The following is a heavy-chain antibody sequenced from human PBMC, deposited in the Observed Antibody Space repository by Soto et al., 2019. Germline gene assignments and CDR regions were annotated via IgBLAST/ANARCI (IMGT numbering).Heavy chain of an antibody. CDR2: INPNSGGT. V-gene: IGHV1-2*02. CDR1: CYNFCTFC. D-gene: IGHD6-13*01. Sequence: GAPEKGFCKASCYNFCTFCVRWGRQALGQGLEWMGWINPNSGGTHYAEQFQGRVTMTWDTSISTVYMELNSLTSDDTAVYYCAREEATAGNDCFDYWGQGTLVTVSS. CDR3: AREEATAGNDCFDY. J-gene: IGHJ4*02.